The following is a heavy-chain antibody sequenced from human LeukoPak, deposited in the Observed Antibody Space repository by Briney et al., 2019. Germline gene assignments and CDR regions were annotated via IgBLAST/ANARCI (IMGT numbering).Heavy chain of an antibody. Sequence: ASVKVSCKASGYTFTSYYMHWVRQAPGQGLEWMGIINPSGGSTSYAQKFQGRVTMTRDTSTSTVYMELSSLRSEDTAVYYCARGPRVTIFGVVLGLKNNWFDPRGQGTLVTVSS. V-gene: IGHV1-46*03. CDR2: INPSGGST. J-gene: IGHJ5*02. D-gene: IGHD3-3*01. CDR3: ARGPRVTIFGVVLGLKNNWFDP. CDR1: GYTFTSYY.